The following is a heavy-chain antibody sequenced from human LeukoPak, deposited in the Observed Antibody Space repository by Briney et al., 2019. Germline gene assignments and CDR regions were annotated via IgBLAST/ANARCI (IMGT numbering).Heavy chain of an antibody. D-gene: IGHD2-15*01. V-gene: IGHV1-2*06. CDR3: AREKGYCSGGSCYVLDY. CDR2: INPNSGGT. Sequence: ASVKVSCKASGYTFTGYYMHWVRQAPGQGLEWRGRINPNSGGTNYAQKFQGRVTMTRDTSVSTAYMELSRLRSDDTAVYYCAREKGYCSGGSCYVLDYWGQGTLVTVSS. CDR1: GYTFTGYY. J-gene: IGHJ4*02.